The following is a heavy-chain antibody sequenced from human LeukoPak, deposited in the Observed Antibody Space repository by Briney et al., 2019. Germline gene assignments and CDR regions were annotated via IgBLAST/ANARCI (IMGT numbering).Heavy chain of an antibody. V-gene: IGHV3-11*01. CDR1: GFIFSDYY. J-gene: IGHJ4*02. Sequence: GGSLRLSCAASGFIFSDYYMSWNRQAPGKGLERVSYISSSGSTIYYADSVKGRFTISRDNAKNSLYLQMDSLRAEDTAVYYCARAGRVGALLYYFDYWGQGTLVTVSS. CDR3: ARAGRVGALLYYFDY. CDR2: ISSSGSTI. D-gene: IGHD1-26*01.